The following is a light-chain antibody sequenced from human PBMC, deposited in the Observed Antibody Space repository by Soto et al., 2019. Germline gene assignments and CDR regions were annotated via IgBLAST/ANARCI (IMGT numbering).Light chain of an antibody. V-gene: IGKV1-5*03. Sequence: DIPVTQFPSTLSGSFGDRVTINCLASQTISSWLAWYQQKPGKAPKLLIYKASTLKSGVPSRFSGSGSGTEFTLTISSLQPDDFATYYCQHYNSYSEAFGQGIKVDI. CDR2: KAS. J-gene: IGKJ1*01. CDR3: QHYNSYSEA. CDR1: QTISSW.